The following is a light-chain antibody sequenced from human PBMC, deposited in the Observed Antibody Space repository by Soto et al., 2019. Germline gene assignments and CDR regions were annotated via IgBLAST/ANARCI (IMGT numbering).Light chain of an antibody. J-gene: IGKJ1*01. CDR2: ATS. CDR3: QQYGTSPRT. Sequence: EIVLTQSPGTLSLSPGERATLSCRASQSFSSSYLAWYQQKPGQAPRLLIYATSSRATGIPDRSSGSGSQTDFTLTISRLEPEDFAVYYCQQYGTSPRTFGQGTKVDIK. V-gene: IGKV3-20*01. CDR1: QSFSSSY.